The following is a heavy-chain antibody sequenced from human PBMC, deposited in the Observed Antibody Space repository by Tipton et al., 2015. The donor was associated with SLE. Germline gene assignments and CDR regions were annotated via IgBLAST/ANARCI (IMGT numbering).Heavy chain of an antibody. CDR3: VRQSGYSSGGFTYGAALGGLFGY. D-gene: IGHD4/OR15-4a*01. Sequence: TLSLTCTVSGASMTKYYWSWIRQSPGKGLQWIGHVFYTGITNYNPSLESRVAISLDPSNNQFSLRLDSLTAADTALYYCVRQSGYSSGGFTYGAALGGLFGYWGQGILVTVSS. CDR2: VFYTGIT. CDR1: GASMTKYY. V-gene: IGHV4-59*01. J-gene: IGHJ4*02.